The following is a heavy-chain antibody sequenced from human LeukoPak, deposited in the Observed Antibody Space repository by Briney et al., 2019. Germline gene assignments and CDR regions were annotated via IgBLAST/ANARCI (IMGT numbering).Heavy chain of an antibody. D-gene: IGHD6-13*01. CDR3: ASSLTPIHSSSWYGGYFDY. J-gene: IGHJ4*02. CDR1: GFTFSNYW. CDR2: ISTDGSNT. Sequence: GALRLSCAASGFTFSNYWMHWVRQAPGKGLMWVSRISTDGSNTNYADSVKGRLTISRDNAKNTLYLQMNSLRAEDTAVYYCASSLTPIHSSSWYGGYFDYWGQGTLVTVSS. V-gene: IGHV3-74*01.